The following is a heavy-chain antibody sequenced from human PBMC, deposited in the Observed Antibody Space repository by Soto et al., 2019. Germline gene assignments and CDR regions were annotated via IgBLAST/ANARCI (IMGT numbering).Heavy chain of an antibody. J-gene: IGHJ4*02. Sequence: QVQLVESGGGLVKPGGSLRLSCAASGFTFSDYYMSWIRQAPGKGLEWVSYISSSSSHTNYADSVKGRFTISRDNTKSSLYLQMNSLRAEDTAVYYCAREVDSSSSSDYWGQGTLVTVSS. V-gene: IGHV3-11*06. CDR1: GFTFSDYY. D-gene: IGHD6-6*01. CDR3: AREVDSSSSSDY. CDR2: ISSSSSHT.